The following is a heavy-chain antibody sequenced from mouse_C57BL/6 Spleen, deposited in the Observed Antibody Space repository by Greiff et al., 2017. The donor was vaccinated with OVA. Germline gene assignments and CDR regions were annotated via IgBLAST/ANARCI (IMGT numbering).Heavy chain of an antibody. Sequence: EVKLVESGPGLVKPSQSLSLTCSVTGYSITSGYYWNWIRQFPGNKLERMGYISYDGSNNYNPSLKNRISITRDTSKNQFFLKLNSVTTEDTATYYCARDYGSRDWYFDVWGTGTTVTVSS. CDR3: ARDYGSRDWYFDV. CDR2: ISYDGSN. J-gene: IGHJ1*03. D-gene: IGHD1-1*01. V-gene: IGHV3-6*01. CDR1: GYSITSGYY.